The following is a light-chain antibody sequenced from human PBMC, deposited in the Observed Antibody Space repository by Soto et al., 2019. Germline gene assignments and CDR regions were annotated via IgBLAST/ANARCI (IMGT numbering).Light chain of an antibody. V-gene: IGLV2-14*01. Sequence: QSALTQPASVSGSPGQSLTISCTGTTSDIGFYDYVSWYQQYPGKAPKLLIYGVTIRPSGISNRFSGSKSGSTASLTISGLRDEDEADYYCSSYTDSSNYVFGTGTKVTVL. J-gene: IGLJ1*01. CDR3: SSYTDSSNYV. CDR2: GVT. CDR1: TSDIGFYDY.